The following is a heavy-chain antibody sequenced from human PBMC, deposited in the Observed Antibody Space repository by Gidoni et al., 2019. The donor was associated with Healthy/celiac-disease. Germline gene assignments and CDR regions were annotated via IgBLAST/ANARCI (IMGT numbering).Heavy chain of an antibody. CDR3: ARVSPDSSGYLDAFDI. CDR2: IYYSGST. CDR1: GGSISSYY. V-gene: IGHV4-59*01. D-gene: IGHD3-22*01. Sequence: QVQLQESGPGLVKPSETLSLTCPVSGGSISSYYWSWIRQPPGKGLEWIGYIYYSGSTNYNPSLKSRVTISVDTSKNQFSLKLSSVTAADTAVYYCARVSPDSSGYLDAFDIWGQGTMVTVSS. J-gene: IGHJ3*02.